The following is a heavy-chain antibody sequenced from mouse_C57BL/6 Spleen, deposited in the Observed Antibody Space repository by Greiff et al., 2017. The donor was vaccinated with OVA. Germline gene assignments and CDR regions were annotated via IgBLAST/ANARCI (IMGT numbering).Heavy chain of an antibody. CDR3: ARYGVTTVVVDY. J-gene: IGHJ2*01. CDR2: IYPGSGST. D-gene: IGHD1-1*01. Sequence: QVQLKQPGAELVKPGASVKMSCKASGYTFTSYWITWVKQRPGQGLEWIGDIYPGSGSTNYNEKFKSKATLTVDTSSSTAYMQLSSLTSEDSAVYYCARYGVTTVVVDYWGQGTTLTVSS. CDR1: GYTFTSYW. V-gene: IGHV1-55*01.